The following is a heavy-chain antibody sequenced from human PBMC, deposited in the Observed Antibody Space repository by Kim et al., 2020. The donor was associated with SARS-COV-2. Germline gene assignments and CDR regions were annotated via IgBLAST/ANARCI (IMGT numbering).Heavy chain of an antibody. CDR3: ARMEWEATLAAAGLFDF. CDR2: IYYSGST. CDR1: GGSISSSSYY. J-gene: IGHJ4*02. V-gene: IGHV4-39*01. Sequence: SETLSLTCTVSGGSISSSSYYWGWIRQPPGKGLEWIGSIYYSGSTYYNPSLKSRVTISVDTSKNQFSLKLSSVTAADTAVYYCARMEWEATLAAAGLFDFWGQGTLVTVSS. D-gene: IGHD6-13*01.